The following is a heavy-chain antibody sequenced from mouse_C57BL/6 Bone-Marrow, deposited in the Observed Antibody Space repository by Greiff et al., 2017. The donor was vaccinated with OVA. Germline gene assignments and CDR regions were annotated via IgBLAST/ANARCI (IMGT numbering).Heavy chain of an antibody. CDR1: GFTFSDYG. CDR3: ASIKFAY. Sequence: EVQLVESGGGLVKPGGSLKLSCAASGFTFSDYGMHWVRQAPEKGLEWVAYISSGSSTIYYADTVKGRFTISRDNAKNTLFLQMTSLRSEDTAMYYCASIKFAYWGQGTLVTVSA. J-gene: IGHJ3*01. CDR2: ISSGSSTI. V-gene: IGHV5-17*01.